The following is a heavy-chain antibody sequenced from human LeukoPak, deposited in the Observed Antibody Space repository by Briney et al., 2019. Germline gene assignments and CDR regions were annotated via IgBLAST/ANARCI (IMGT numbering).Heavy chain of an antibody. J-gene: IGHJ5*02. D-gene: IGHD1-20*01. CDR2: IYYSGST. CDR3: ARDWSPITGTTPGWFDP. CDR1: GGSISSGGYY. Sequence: PSQTLSLTCTVSGGSISSGGYYWSWIRQPPGKGLEWIGYIYYSGSTNYNPSLKSRVTISVDTSKNQFSLKLSSVTAADTAVYYCARDWSPITGTTPGWFDPWGQGTLVTVSS. V-gene: IGHV4-61*08.